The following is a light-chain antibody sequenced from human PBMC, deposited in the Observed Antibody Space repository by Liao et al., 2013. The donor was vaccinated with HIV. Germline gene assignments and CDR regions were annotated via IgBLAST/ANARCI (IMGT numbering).Light chain of an antibody. CDR1: KLGNKY. CDR2: QDS. V-gene: IGLV3-1*01. Sequence: SYDLTQPPSVSVSPGQTASITCFGDKLGNKYASWYQQKPGQSPVLVIYQDSKRPSGIPERFSGSNSGNTATLTISGTQAMDEADYYCQAWDSSTAQVFGGGTKLTVL. J-gene: IGLJ3*02. CDR3: QAWDSSTAQV.